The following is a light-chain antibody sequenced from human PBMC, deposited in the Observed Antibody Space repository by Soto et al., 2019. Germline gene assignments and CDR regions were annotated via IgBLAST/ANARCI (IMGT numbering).Light chain of an antibody. CDR2: EAA. V-gene: IGKV1-5*03. CDR1: QSISSW. CDR3: QQYNGWPIT. Sequence: DIQMTQSPSTLSASVGDRVTITCRASQSISSWLAWYQQKPGKAPKLLIYEAASLERGVPSRFSGSGCGKESLTTISSLQSEDFAVYYCQQYNGWPITFGQGTRREIK. J-gene: IGKJ5*01.